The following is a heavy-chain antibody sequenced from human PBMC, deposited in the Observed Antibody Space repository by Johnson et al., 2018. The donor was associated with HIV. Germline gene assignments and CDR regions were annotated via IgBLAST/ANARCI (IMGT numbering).Heavy chain of an antibody. J-gene: IGHJ3*02. CDR1: GFTFSSYA. V-gene: IGHV3-30*04. D-gene: IGHD3-22*01. CDR3: ARDRGYWDAFDI. CDR2: IKPDGSEK. Sequence: QEQLVESGGGVVQPGRSLRLSCAASGFTFSSYAMHWVRQAPGKGLEWVANIKPDGSEKYYTASVKGRFTISRDNSKNTMYLQMNSLRAEDTALYYCARDRGYWDAFDIWGPGTVVTVSS.